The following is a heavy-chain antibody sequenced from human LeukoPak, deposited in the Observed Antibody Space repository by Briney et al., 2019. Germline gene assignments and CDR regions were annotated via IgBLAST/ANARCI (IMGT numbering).Heavy chain of an antibody. CDR3: ARQNPLNWFDP. CDR1: GGSFSSYY. V-gene: IGHV4-39*01. J-gene: IGHJ5*02. Sequence: PSETLSLTCAVYGGSFSSYYWGWIRLPPGKGLEWIGRIYYTGSTYYNPSLKSRVTISVDTSKNQFSLNLTSVTAADTAVYYCARQNPLNWFDPWGQGTLVTVSS. CDR2: IYYTGST.